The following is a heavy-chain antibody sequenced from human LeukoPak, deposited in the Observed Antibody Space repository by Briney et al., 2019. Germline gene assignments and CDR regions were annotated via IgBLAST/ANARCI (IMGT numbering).Heavy chain of an antibody. V-gene: IGHV3-7*01. Sequence: GGSLRLSCAASGFTFSSYWMSWVRQAPGKGLEWVANIKQDGSEKYYVDSVKGRFTISRDNSKNTLYLQMNSLRAEDTAVYYCAKDVDSPYYYGSGSRYYYYGMDAWGQGTTVTVSS. J-gene: IGHJ6*02. D-gene: IGHD3-10*01. CDR1: GFTFSSYW. CDR2: IKQDGSEK. CDR3: AKDVDSPYYYGSGSRYYYYGMDA.